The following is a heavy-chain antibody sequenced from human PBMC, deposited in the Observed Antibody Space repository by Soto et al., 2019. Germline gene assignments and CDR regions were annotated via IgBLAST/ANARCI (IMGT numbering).Heavy chain of an antibody. Sequence: QVQLQESGPGLVKPSQTLSLTCTVSGGSISSGGYYWSWIRQHPGKGLEWIGYIYYSGSTYYNPSLKSRFTISVDTAKNQFSLKLSSVTAADTAVYYCAGRGYSYGFSLGMDVWGQGTTVTVSS. D-gene: IGHD5-18*01. CDR2: IYYSGST. J-gene: IGHJ6*02. CDR1: GGSISSGGYY. V-gene: IGHV4-31*03. CDR3: AGRGYSYGFSLGMDV.